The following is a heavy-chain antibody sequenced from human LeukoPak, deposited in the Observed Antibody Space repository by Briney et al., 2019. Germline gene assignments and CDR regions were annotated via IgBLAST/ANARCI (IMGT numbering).Heavy chain of an antibody. J-gene: IGHJ4*02. CDR2: ISAYNGNT. V-gene: IGHV1-18*01. D-gene: IGHD2-15*01. CDR3: ARDIRSHIGVVQDY. Sequence: APVMVSCKASGYTFTTYGISWVRQAPGQGLEWMGWISAYNGNTNYAQKVQGRVTMTTDTSTSTAYMELRSLRSDDTAVYYCARDIRSHIGVVQDYWGQGTLVTVSS. CDR1: GYTFTTYG.